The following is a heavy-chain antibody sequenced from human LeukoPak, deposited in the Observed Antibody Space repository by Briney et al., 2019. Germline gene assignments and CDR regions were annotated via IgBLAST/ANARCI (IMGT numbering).Heavy chain of an antibody. V-gene: IGHV4-59*08. J-gene: IGHJ5*02. Sequence: PSETLSLTCTVSGGSISSYYWSWIRQPPGKGLEWIGYMYYRGSTNYNPSLKSRVTISVDTSKNQFSLMLTSVTAADTAVYYCARGIAGTGGPPTLRIDPWGQGTLVTVSS. CDR3: ARGIAGTGGPPTLRIDP. D-gene: IGHD1-20*01. CDR1: GGSISSYY. CDR2: MYYRGST.